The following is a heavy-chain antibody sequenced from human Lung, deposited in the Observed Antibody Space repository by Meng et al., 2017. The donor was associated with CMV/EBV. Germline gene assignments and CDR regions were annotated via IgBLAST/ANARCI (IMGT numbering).Heavy chain of an antibody. V-gene: IGHV7-4-1*02. CDR1: GYTFSTYT. CDR2: ISTNTGTP. D-gene: IGHD2/OR15-2a*01. CDR3: ARGGNFDP. Sequence: QVHLLQSGSGLTKPGASVKVSFKASGYTFSTYTINWVRQAHGRGLEWMGWISTNTGTPTYTQGFTGRFVFSLDTSVSTAYLQISSLKAEDTAVYYCARGGNFDPWGQGTLVTVSS. J-gene: IGHJ5*02.